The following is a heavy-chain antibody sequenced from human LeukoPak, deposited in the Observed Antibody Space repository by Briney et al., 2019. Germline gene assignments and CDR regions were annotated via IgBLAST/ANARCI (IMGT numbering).Heavy chain of an antibody. J-gene: IGHJ5*02. Sequence: GGSLRLSCAASGFTFSNYVMSWVRQAPGKGLEWVSGISGSGDSTYYADSVKGRFTISRDNAKNSLYLQMNSLRAEDTAVYYCARVFWFDPWGQGTLVTVSS. CDR1: GFTFSNYV. V-gene: IGHV3-23*01. CDR3: ARVFWFDP. CDR2: ISGSGDST.